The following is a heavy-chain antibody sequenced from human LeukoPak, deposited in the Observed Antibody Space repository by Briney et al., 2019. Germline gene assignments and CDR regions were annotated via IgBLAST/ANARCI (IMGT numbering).Heavy chain of an antibody. CDR3: TTPFGSYYGLRDY. D-gene: IGHD1-26*01. CDR1: GFTFSNAW. V-gene: IGHV3-15*01. CDR2: IKSKTDGGTT. J-gene: IGHJ4*02. Sequence: PGGSLRLSCAASGFTFSNAWMSWVRQAPGKGLEWVGRIKSKTDGGTTDYAAPVKGRFTISRDDSKNTLYLQMNGLKTEDTAVYYCTTPFGSYYGLRDYWGQGTLVTVSS.